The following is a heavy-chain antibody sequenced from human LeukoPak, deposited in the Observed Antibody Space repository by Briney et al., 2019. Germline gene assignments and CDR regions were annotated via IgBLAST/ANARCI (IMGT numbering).Heavy chain of an antibody. CDR1: GFTFSSYA. Sequence: GGSLRLSCAASGFTFSSYAMHWVRQAPGKGLEWVAVISYDGSNKYYADSVKGRFTISRDNSKNTLYLQMNSLRAEDTAVYYCAKSGRKIAVAERTSFDYWGQGTLVTVSS. CDR2: ISYDGSNK. D-gene: IGHD6-19*01. V-gene: IGHV3-30*18. CDR3: AKSGRKIAVAERTSFDY. J-gene: IGHJ4*02.